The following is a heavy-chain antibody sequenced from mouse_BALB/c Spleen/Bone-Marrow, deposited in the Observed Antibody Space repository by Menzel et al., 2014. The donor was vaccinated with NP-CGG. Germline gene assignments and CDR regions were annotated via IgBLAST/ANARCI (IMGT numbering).Heavy chain of an antibody. CDR1: GFSLSSYG. V-gene: IGHV2-5*01. CDR3: AKNSYDIYYYAMDY. J-gene: IGHJ4*01. D-gene: IGHD2-3*01. CDR2: IWRGGST. Sequence: VKLMESGPGLVQPSQSLSITCTVSGFSLSSYGVHWVRQSPGKGLEWLGVIWRGGSTDYNAAFMSRLSITKDNSKSQVFFKMNRLQADDTAIYYCAKNSYDIYYYAMDYWGQGTSVTVSS.